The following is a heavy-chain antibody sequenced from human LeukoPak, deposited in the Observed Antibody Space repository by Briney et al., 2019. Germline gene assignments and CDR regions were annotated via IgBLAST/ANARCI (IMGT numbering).Heavy chain of an antibody. J-gene: IGHJ5*02. Sequence: SETLSLTCAVYGGSFSGYYWSWIRQPPGKGLEWIGEINHSGSTNYNPSFKSRVTISVDTSKNQSSLKLSSVTAADTAVYYCARGRSYGSGRYWFDPWGQGTLVTVSS. CDR1: GGSFSGYY. V-gene: IGHV4-34*01. D-gene: IGHD3-10*01. CDR3: ARGRSYGSGRYWFDP. CDR2: INHSGST.